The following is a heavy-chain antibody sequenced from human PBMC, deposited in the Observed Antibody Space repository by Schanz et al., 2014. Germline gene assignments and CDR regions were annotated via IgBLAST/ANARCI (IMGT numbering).Heavy chain of an antibody. CDR1: GFTFSTYG. CDR2: IYSGDST. D-gene: IGHD5-18*01. V-gene: IGHV3-NL1*01. CDR3: ARDIGADTAMGN. Sequence: VQLVESGGGLVQPGGSLRLSCAASGFTFSTYGMHWVRQAPGKGLEWVSVIYSGDSTYYADSVKGRFTISRHNSKNTLYLQMNSLRVEDTAVYYCARDIGADTAMGNWGQGTLVTVSS. J-gene: IGHJ4*02.